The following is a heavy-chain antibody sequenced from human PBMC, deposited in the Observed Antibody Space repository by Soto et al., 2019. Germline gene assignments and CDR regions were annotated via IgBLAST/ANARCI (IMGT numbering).Heavy chain of an antibody. CDR1: GFTFSNCA. D-gene: IGHD1-1*01. J-gene: IGHJ4*01. CDR3: ARNTIPPPHY. V-gene: IGHV3-23*01. Sequence: GGFMRLASAASGFTFSNCAMSRVRKDPGKGLEWVSAISSSGGSTYCADSVEGRFTTPRDNSKNTLYLQMNCLRAEDAAVYYCARNTIPPPHYWGHGTLVPVS. CDR2: ISSSGGST.